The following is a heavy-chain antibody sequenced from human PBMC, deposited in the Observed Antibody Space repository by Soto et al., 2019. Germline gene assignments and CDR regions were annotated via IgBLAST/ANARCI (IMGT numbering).Heavy chain of an antibody. CDR3: ARGRYGDY. CDR1: GYDFTTYG. D-gene: IGHD1-1*01. J-gene: IGHJ4*02. V-gene: IGHV1-18*01. Sequence: QVHLVQSGAEVKKSGASVKVSCKGSGYDFTTYGITWVRQAPGQGLEWMAWISAHNGNTDYAQKLQGRVTVTRDTSTSTAYRELRSLRSDDKAVYYCARGRYGDYWGQGALVTVSS. CDR2: ISAHNGNT.